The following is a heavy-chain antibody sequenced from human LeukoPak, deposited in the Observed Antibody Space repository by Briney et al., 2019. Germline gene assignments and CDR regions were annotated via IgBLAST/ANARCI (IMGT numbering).Heavy chain of an antibody. CDR3: ASLRGYSYYYYMDV. V-gene: IGHV3-7*01. D-gene: IGHD5-18*01. CDR2: IKQDGSEK. Sequence: PGGSLRLSCAASGVTSSSYWMSWGRAAPGKGVWRVSNIKQDGSEKYYVDSVKSRFTISRDNAKNSLYLQMNSLRAEDTAVYYCASLRGYSYYYYMDVWGKGTTVTVSS. CDR1: GVTSSSYW. J-gene: IGHJ6*03.